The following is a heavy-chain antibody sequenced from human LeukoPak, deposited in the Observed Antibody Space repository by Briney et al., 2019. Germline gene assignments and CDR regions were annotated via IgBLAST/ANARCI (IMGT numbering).Heavy chain of an antibody. CDR2: ISSSGSTI. V-gene: IGHV3-11*04. Sequence: GGSLRLSCAASGFTFSDYYMSWIRQAPGKGLEWVSYISSSGSTIYYADSVKGRFTISRDNSKNTLYLQMNSLRAEDTAVYYCAKDSRGSGSYYRNWGQGTLVTVSS. CDR3: AKDSRGSGSYYRN. D-gene: IGHD3-10*01. CDR1: GFTFSDYY. J-gene: IGHJ4*02.